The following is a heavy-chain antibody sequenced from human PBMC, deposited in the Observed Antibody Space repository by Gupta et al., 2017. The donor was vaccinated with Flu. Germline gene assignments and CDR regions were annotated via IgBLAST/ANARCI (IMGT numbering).Heavy chain of an antibody. V-gene: IGHV3-23*01. CDR1: GFPFTNFA. D-gene: IGHD6-13*01. J-gene: IGHJ4*02. CDR3: AKEIAAVGTPLFDY. CDR2: IHANGDYT. Sequence: EVQLLESGGGWVQPGGSLSLPCAASGFPFTNFALSWVRQAPGKGLEWVSGIHANGDYTYYADFVKGRFTISRDNSKNTLYMQMNSLGAEDTAVYYCAKEIAAVGTPLFDYWGQGTLITVSS.